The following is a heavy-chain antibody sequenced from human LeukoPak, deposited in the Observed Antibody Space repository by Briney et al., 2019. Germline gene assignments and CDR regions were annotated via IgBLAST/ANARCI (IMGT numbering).Heavy chain of an antibody. V-gene: IGHV3-23*01. J-gene: IGHJ4*02. Sequence: GGTLRLSCAASGFTFSNHGMNWVRQAPGKGLEWLSGVSPPGGGTYYADSVKGRFTISRDDSKNTLYLQMNSLRGEDTAVYYCARGRYCNGGSCYFDSWGQGTLVTVSS. D-gene: IGHD2-15*01. CDR1: GFTFSNHG. CDR3: ARGRYCNGGSCYFDS. CDR2: VSPPGGGT.